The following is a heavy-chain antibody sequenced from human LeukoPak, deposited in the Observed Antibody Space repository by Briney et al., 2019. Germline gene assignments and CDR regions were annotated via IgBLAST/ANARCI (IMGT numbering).Heavy chain of an antibody. CDR1: GDFITAYY. D-gene: IGHD3-10*01. V-gene: IGHV4-59*12. J-gene: IGHJ6*03. Sequence: SETLSLTCTVSGDFITAYYWSWIRQPPGKGLEWIGEIYHSGSTNYNPSLKSRVTISVDKSKNQFSLKLSSVTAADTAVYYCARGGRMVRGVITKSYYYYYMDVWGKGTTVTVSS. CDR2: IYHSGST. CDR3: ARGGRMVRGVITKSYYYYYMDV.